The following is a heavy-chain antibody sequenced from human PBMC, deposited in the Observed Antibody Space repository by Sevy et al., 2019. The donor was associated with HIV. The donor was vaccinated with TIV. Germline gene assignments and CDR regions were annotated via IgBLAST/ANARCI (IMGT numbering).Heavy chain of an antibody. CDR1: GDTFGNYA. CDR3: ARSNPDGYNYSYYYGMDV. J-gene: IGHJ6*02. V-gene: IGHV1-69*13. Sequence: ASVKVSCKASGDTFGNYAIAWVRQAPGQGLEWMGGIIPVFGSANSAQKFQDRVTITADVSTSTAYMELRSLTSEDTAVYYCARSNPDGYNYSYYYGMDVWSQGTTVTVSS. D-gene: IGHD5-12*01. CDR2: IIPVFGSA.